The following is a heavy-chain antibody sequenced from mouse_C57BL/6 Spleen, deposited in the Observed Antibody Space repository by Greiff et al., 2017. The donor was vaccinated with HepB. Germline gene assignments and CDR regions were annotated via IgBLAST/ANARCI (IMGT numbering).Heavy chain of an antibody. J-gene: IGHJ4*01. V-gene: IGHV1-61*01. CDR1: GYTFTSYW. CDR3: ARFYYGSSLWAMDY. Sequence: QVQLQQPGAELVRPGSSVKLSCTASGYTFTSYWMDWVKQRPGQGLEWIGIIYPSDSETNYNQKFKDKATLPVDKSSSTAYMQLSSLTSEDSAVYYCARFYYGSSLWAMDYWGQGTSVTVSS. CDR2: IYPSDSET. D-gene: IGHD1-1*01.